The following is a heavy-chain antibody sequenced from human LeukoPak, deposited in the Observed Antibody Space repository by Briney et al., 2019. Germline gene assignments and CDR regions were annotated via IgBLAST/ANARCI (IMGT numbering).Heavy chain of an antibody. V-gene: IGHV3-48*01. CDR3: ARTSYSSGWSPFDY. CDR2: ISSSSSTI. Sequence: PGGSLRLSCAASGFTFSRYSMNWVRQAPGKGLEWVSYISSSSSTIYYADSVKGRFTISRDNAKNSLYLQMNSLRAEDTAVFYCARTSYSSGWSPFDYWGQGTLVSVSS. D-gene: IGHD6-19*01. CDR1: GFTFSRYS. J-gene: IGHJ4*02.